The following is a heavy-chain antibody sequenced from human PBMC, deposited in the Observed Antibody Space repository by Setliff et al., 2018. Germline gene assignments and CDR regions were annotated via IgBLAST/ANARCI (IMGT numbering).Heavy chain of an antibody. CDR3: ARDVPLTTVTKNYFGP. D-gene: IGHD4-17*01. CDR2: ISPHNGIT. J-gene: IGHJ5*02. V-gene: IGHV1-18*01. CDR1: GYTFTTFG. Sequence: GASVKVSCKASGYTFTTFGVSWVRQVPGQGLEWLGWISPHNGITRYGQEFQGRVTLTSETTTGTVYMELRSLNSDDTAVYYCARDVPLTTVTKNYFGPWGQGTLVTVSS.